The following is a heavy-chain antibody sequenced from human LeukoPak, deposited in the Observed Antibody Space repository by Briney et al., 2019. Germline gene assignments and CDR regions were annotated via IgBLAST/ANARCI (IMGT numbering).Heavy chain of an antibody. CDR1: GFTFSSYA. J-gene: IGHJ6*02. CDR2: ISGSGGST. CDR3: AKDSRYNWNYSYYYYGMDV. Sequence: PGGSLRLSCAASGFTFSSYAMSWVRQAPGKGLEWVSAISGSGGSTYYADSVKGRFTISRDNSKNTLYLQMNSLRAEDTAVYYCAKDSRYNWNYSYYYYGMDVWGQGTTVTVSS. V-gene: IGHV3-23*01. D-gene: IGHD1-7*01.